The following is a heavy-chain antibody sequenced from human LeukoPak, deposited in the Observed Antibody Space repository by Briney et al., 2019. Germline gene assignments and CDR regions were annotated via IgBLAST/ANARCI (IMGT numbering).Heavy chain of an antibody. Sequence: SETLSLTCAVYGGSFSGYYWSSIRQPPGKGLEWIGEISHSGSTNYNPSLKSRVTISVDTSKNQFSLKLSSVTAADTAVYYCARRDRPGMLDYWGQGTLVTVSS. J-gene: IGHJ4*02. CDR1: GGSFSGYY. V-gene: IGHV4-34*01. CDR3: ARRDRPGMLDY. CDR2: ISHSGST. D-gene: IGHD2-8*01.